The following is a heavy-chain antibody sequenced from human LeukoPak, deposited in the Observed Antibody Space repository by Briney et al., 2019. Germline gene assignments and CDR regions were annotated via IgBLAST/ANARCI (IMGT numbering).Heavy chain of an antibody. CDR1: GFIVSSNY. CDR2: IYSGGST. V-gene: IGHV3-66*01. Sequence: GGSLRLSCAASGFIVSSNYMSWVRQAPGKGLEWVSVIYSGGSTYYADSVKGRFTISRDNSKNTLYLQMNSLRAEDTAVYYCAKDPNGDYIGTFDIWGQGTMVTVSS. CDR3: AKDPNGDYIGTFDI. J-gene: IGHJ3*02. D-gene: IGHD4-17*01.